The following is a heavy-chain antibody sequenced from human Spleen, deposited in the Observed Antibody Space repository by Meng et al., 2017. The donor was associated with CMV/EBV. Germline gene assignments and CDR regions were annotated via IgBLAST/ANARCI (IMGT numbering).Heavy chain of an antibody. V-gene: IGHV3-21*01. J-gene: IGHJ6*02. D-gene: IGHD3-10*01. Sequence: GGSLRLSCASSGFTFSSYSMNWVRQAPGKGLEWVSSISSSSSYIYYADSVKGRFTISRDNAKNSLYLQMNSLRAEDTAVYYCARDLKVRGTETTYYYGMDVWGQGTTVTVSS. CDR3: ARDLKVRGTETTYYYGMDV. CDR2: ISSSSSYI. CDR1: GFTFSSYS.